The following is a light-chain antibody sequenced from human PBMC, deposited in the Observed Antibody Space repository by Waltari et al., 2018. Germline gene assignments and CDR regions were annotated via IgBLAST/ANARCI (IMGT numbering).Light chain of an antibody. Sequence: DIQITQSPPSLSASVGDRVTITCLTSRRINSYLNWYQQRPGRAPKPLIYSASRVQSGGPSRFSGSGSETDFTLTISGLQPEDSATYYCQQAFSPGAFGQGTRVEIK. J-gene: IGKJ2*01. CDR2: SAS. V-gene: IGKV1-39*01. CDR3: QQAFSPGA. CDR1: RRINSY.